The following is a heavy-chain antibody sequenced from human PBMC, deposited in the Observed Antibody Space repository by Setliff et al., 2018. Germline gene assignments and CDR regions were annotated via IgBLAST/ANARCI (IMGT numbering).Heavy chain of an antibody. CDR3: ARDGGEY. CDR2: IKQDGSEK. CDR1: GFTFSSYS. Sequence: PGGSLRLSCAASGFTFSSYSMNWVRQAPGKGLEWVANIKQDGSEKYYVDSVKGRFAISRDNAKNSLYLQMNSLRAEDTAVYYCARDGGEYWGQGTLVTVS. V-gene: IGHV3-7*01. D-gene: IGHD3-16*01. J-gene: IGHJ4*02.